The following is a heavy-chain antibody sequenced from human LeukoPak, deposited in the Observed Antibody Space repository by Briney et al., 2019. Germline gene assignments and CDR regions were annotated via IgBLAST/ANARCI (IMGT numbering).Heavy chain of an antibody. V-gene: IGHV3-7*03. D-gene: IGHD5-12*01. CDR3: ARGYSGYAY. Sequence: GGSLRLSCAASGFTFTTFWMGWVRQAPGKGLEWVANIKQDGSDKYYVDSVKGRFTISRDNAKNSLYLQMNSLRAEDTAHYYCARGYSGYAYWGQGTLVTVSS. J-gene: IGHJ4*02. CDR2: IKQDGSDK. CDR1: GFTFTTFW.